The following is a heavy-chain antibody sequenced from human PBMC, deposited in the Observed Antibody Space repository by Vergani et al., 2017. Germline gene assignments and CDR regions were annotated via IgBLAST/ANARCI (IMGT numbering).Heavy chain of an antibody. D-gene: IGHD2-15*01. J-gene: IGHJ4*02. CDR1: GYTFTGYY. V-gene: IGHV1-2*02. Sequence: QVQLVQSGAEVKKPGASVKVSCKASGYTFTGYYMHWVRQAPGQGLEWMGWISPNSGGTAYAQKFQGRVTMTRDTSISTAYMGLSRLRSDDTAVYYCARDADESGVAYWGQGTLVTVSA. CDR3: ARDADESGVAY. CDR2: ISPNSGGT.